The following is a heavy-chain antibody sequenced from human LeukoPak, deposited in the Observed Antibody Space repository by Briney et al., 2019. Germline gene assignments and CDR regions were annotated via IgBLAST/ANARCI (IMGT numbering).Heavy chain of an antibody. CDR2: IYYSGSN. CDR1: GGSISSYY. D-gene: IGHD3-3*01. V-gene: IGHV4-59*08. CDR3: ARHPVRWRIDY. J-gene: IGHJ4*02. Sequence: SEILSLTCTVSGGSISSYYWSWIRQPPGKGLEWIGYIYYSGSNNYNPSLKSRVTISVDTSKNQFSLKLSSVTAADTAVYYCARHPVRWRIDYWGQGALVTVSS.